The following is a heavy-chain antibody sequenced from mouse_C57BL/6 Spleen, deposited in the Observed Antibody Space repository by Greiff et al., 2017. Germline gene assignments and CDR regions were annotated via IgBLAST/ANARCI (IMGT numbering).Heavy chain of an antibody. Sequence: VQLQQSGPELVKPGASVKISCKASGYAFSSSWMNWVKQRPGKGLEWIGRIYPGDGDTNYNGKFKGKATLTADKSSSTAYMQLSSLTSEDAAVYFCARSPIYYYGSSVYYFDYWGQGTTLTVSS. CDR1: GYAFSSSW. D-gene: IGHD1-1*01. CDR3: ARSPIYYYGSSVYYFDY. CDR2: IYPGDGDT. V-gene: IGHV1-82*01. J-gene: IGHJ2*01.